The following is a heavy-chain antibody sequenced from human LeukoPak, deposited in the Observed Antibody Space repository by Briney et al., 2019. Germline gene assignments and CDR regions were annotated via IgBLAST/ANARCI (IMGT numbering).Heavy chain of an antibody. CDR3: ARDATTELGTVYMDV. CDR1: GFTFSTYE. D-gene: IGHD4-17*01. V-gene: IGHV3-48*03. CDR2: ISTSGSSI. Sequence: GGSLRLSCAASGFTFSTYEINWARQAPGKGLEWLSHISTSGSSIHYADSMKGRFTISRDNAKNSLYLQMNSLRVEDTAVYYCARDATTELGTVYMDVWGKGTTVTVSS. J-gene: IGHJ6*03.